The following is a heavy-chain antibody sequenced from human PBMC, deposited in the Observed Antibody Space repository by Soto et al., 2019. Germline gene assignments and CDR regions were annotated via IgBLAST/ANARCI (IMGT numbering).Heavy chain of an antibody. V-gene: IGHV3-66*01. D-gene: IGHD3-3*01. CDR2: IYSGGST. J-gene: IGHJ4*02. CDR3: AGTYDFWGGQEAKDDY. Sequence: EVQLVESGGGLVQPGGSLRLSCAASGFTVSSNYMSWVRQAPGKGLEWVSVIYSGGSTYYADSVKGRFTISRDNSKNTLYLQMNSLRAEDTAVYYCAGTYDFWGGQEAKDDYWGQGTLVTVSS. CDR1: GFTVSSNY.